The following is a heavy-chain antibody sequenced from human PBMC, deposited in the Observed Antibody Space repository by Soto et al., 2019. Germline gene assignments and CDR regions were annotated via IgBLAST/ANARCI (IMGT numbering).Heavy chain of an antibody. CDR3: ARVSYSGNWLVHSVAGPNWFDP. D-gene: IGHD6-13*01. CDR1: GYSFTNNG. J-gene: IGHJ5*02. Sequence: GASVKVSCKASGYSFTNNGISWVRQAPGQGLEWMGWISAYNGNTNYVKKFQGRVTMTTDTSTSTASMELRSLRSDDTAVYYCARVSYSGNWLVHSVAGPNWFDPWGQGTLVTVSS. CDR2: ISAYNGNT. V-gene: IGHV1-18*01.